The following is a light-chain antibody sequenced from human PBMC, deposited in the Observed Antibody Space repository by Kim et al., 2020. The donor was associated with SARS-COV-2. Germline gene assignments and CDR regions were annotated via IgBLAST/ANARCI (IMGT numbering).Light chain of an antibody. CDR1: NIGSKS. CDR3: QVWDSSSDHRNYV. V-gene: IGLV3-21*04. Sequence: SYELTQPPSVSVAPGKTARITCGGNNIGSKSVHWYQQKPGQAPVLVIYYDSDRPSGIPERFSGSNSGNTATLTISRVEAGDEADSYCQVWDSSSDHRNYVFGTGTKVTV. CDR2: YDS. J-gene: IGLJ1*01.